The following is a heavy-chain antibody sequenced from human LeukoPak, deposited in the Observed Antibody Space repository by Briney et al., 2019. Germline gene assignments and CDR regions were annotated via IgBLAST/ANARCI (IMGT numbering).Heavy chain of an antibody. CDR1: GFTVSSNY. D-gene: IGHD3-10*01. Sequence: GGSLRLSCAASGFTVSSNYMSWVRQAPGKGPEWVSVIYSGGSTYYADSVKGRFTISRDNSKNTLYLQMNSLRAEYTAVYYCARALWFGEFYYYYYGMDVWGQGTTVTVSS. CDR2: IYSGGST. V-gene: IGHV3-66*01. CDR3: ARALWFGEFYYYYYGMDV. J-gene: IGHJ6*02.